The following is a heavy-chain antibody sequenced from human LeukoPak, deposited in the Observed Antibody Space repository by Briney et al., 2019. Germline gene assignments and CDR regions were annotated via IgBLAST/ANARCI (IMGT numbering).Heavy chain of an antibody. V-gene: IGHV3-30*18. CDR2: ISFDGNNK. CDR3: AKDGHFIAARYYFDC. Sequence: GGSLRLSCAASGFTFNMYGMHWVRQAPGKGLEWVSVISFDGNNKYYTDSVKGRFTISRDNSKNTLYLQINSLRAEDTALYYCAKDGHFIAARYYFDCWGQGTPVTVSS. D-gene: IGHD6-13*01. J-gene: IGHJ4*02. CDR1: GFTFNMYG.